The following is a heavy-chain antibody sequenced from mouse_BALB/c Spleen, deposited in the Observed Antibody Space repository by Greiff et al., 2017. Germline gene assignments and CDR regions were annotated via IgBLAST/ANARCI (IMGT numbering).Heavy chain of an antibody. V-gene: IGHV14-1*02. CDR3: ATLPRGY. J-gene: IGHJ2*01. CDR2: IDPENGNT. CDR1: GFNIKDYY. Sequence: VQLQQSGAELVRPGALVKLSCKASGFNIKDYYMHWVKQRPEQGLEWIGWIDPENGNTIYDPKFQGKASITADTSSNTAYLQLSSLTSEDTAVYYCATLPRGYWGQGTTLTVSS. D-gene: IGHD1-2*01.